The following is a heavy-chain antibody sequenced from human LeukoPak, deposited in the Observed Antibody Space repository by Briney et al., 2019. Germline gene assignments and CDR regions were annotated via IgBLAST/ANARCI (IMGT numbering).Heavy chain of an antibody. V-gene: IGHV3-23*01. CDR3: ANGRVPAAIVEADY. CDR1: GFTFSSYA. Sequence: GGSLRLSCAASGFTFSSYAMSWVRQAPGKGLEWVSAISGSGGSTYYADSVKGRLAISRDNSKNTLYLQKNSLRAEDTAVYYCANGRVPAAIVEADYWGQGTLVTVSS. D-gene: IGHD2-2*02. J-gene: IGHJ4*02. CDR2: ISGSGGST.